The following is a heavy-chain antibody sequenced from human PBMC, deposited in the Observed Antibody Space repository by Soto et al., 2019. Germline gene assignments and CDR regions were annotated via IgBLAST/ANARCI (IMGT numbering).Heavy chain of an antibody. CDR1: GGSISSGDYY. Sequence: ASETLSLTCTVSGGSISSGDYYWSWIRRAPGKGLEWIGFIYYSGNSYYNPSLKSRVTISLDTSKNQFSLKLTSVTAADTALYYCATSTTSSLSSRYFHHWGQGTLVTVSS. CDR2: IYYSGNS. V-gene: IGHV4-30-4*01. J-gene: IGHJ1*01. CDR3: ATSTTSSLSSRYFHH. D-gene: IGHD6-6*01.